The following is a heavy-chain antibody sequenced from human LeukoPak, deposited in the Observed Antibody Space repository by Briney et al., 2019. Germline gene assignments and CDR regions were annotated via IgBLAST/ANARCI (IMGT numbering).Heavy chain of an antibody. Sequence: GRSLRLSCTASGFTFGDYAMSWFRQAPGKGLEWVGFIRSKAYGGTTEYAASVKGRFTISRDDSKSIAYLQMNSLKTEDTAVYYCTRAPLGYCSSTSCYGDYYYGMDVWGQGTTVTVSS. CDR1: GFTFGDYA. D-gene: IGHD2-2*01. J-gene: IGHJ6*02. CDR3: TRAPLGYCSSTSCYGDYYYGMDV. V-gene: IGHV3-49*03. CDR2: IRSKAYGGTT.